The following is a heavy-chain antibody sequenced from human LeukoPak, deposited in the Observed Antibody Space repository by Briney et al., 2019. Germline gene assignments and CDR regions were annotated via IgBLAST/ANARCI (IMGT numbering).Heavy chain of an antibody. J-gene: IGHJ4*02. CDR3: ARGVYAYDY. V-gene: IGHV3-7*01. Sequence: GSLRLSCVASGFTFSSYWMSWVRQAPGKGLEWVAKIKEDESEKYYVDSVKGRFTISRGNAKNSVYLQMNSLRAEDTALYYCARGVYAYDYWGQGTLVTVSS. CDR2: IKEDESEK. CDR1: GFTFSSYW. D-gene: IGHD2-8*01.